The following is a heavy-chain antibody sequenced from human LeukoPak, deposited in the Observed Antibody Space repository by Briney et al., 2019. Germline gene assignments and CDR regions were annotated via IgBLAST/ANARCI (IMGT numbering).Heavy chain of an antibody. CDR1: GFIFSNYW. D-gene: IGHD3-16*01. J-gene: IGHJ4*02. Sequence: TGGSLRLSCAASGFIFSNYWMSWVRQAPGKGLEWVANIKQDGSDKYYVDSVKGRFTISRDNGKNSLYLEMNSLRAEDTAMYYCARSMCWGGYDSWGQGALVTVSS. V-gene: IGHV3-7*03. CDR2: IKQDGSDK. CDR3: ARSMCWGGYDS.